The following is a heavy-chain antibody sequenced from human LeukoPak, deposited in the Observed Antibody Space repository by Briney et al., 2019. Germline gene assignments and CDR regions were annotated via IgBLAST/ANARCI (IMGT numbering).Heavy chain of an antibody. CDR2: IGTSGNSK. CDR3: AAGLYYYGMDM. D-gene: IGHD6-13*01. Sequence: GGSLRLSCAASGFTFTTYPMTWVRRAPGRGLEWVSAIGTSGNSKYYAVSVRGRFTVSRDNFKNSLYLRMDRVRAEDTAVYYCAAGLYYYGMDMWGQGTTVTVSS. CDR1: GFTFTTYP. J-gene: IGHJ6*02. V-gene: IGHV3-23*01.